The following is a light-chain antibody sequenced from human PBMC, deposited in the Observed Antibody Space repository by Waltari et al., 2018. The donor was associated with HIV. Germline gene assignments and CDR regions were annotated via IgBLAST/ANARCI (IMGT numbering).Light chain of an antibody. CDR1: SSNVGSDDL. Sequence: QSALTQPASVSGSPGQSITISCTGTSSNVGSDDLVSWYQQHPGEAPKLIIYEVTKRPSGVSNRFSGSKSGNTAFLTISGLQAEDEADYYCCSCPRSGIRYVFGTGTKVTVL. CDR3: CSCPRSGIRYV. V-gene: IGLV2-23*02. J-gene: IGLJ1*01. CDR2: EVT.